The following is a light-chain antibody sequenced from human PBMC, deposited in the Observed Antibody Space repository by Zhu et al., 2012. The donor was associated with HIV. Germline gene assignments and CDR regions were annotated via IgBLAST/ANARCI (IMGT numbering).Light chain of an antibody. CDR2: DVS. CDR3: LQDYNYPRT. V-gene: IGKV3-20*01. CDR1: QSIRSDC. J-gene: IGKJ4*01. Sequence: EIVLTQSPGTLALSPGERATLSCRASQSIRSDCLAWYQQKPGQAPRLLMYDVSTRATGFPDRFSGSGSGTDFTLTISRLEPEDFATYYCLQDYNYPRTFGGGTKVEIK.